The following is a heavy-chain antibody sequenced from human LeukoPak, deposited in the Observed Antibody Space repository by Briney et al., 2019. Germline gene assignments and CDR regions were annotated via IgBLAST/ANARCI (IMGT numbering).Heavy chain of an antibody. CDR3: ARDRDSSGWLSN. D-gene: IGHD6-19*01. J-gene: IGHJ4*02. V-gene: IGHV4-34*01. CDR1: GGSFSGYY. Sequence: PSETLSLTCAVYGGSFSGYYWSWIRQPPGKGLEWIGEINHSGSTNYNPSLKSRVTISVDTSKNQFSLKLSSVTAADTAVYYCARDRDSSGWLSNWGQGTLVTVSS. CDR2: INHSGST.